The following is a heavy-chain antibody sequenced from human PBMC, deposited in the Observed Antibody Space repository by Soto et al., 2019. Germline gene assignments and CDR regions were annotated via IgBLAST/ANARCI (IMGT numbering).Heavy chain of an antibody. V-gene: IGHV2-26*01. D-gene: IGHD2-2*01. CDR2: IFSNDEK. Sequence: SGPTLVNPTETLTLTFTVSGFSLSNARMGVSWIRQPPGKALEWLAHIFSNDEKSYSTSLKSRLTISKDTSKSQVVLTMTNMDPVDTATYYCSRITYCSSTSCFDYWGQGTLVTVSS. CDR1: GFSLSNARMG. CDR3: SRITYCSSTSCFDY. J-gene: IGHJ4*02.